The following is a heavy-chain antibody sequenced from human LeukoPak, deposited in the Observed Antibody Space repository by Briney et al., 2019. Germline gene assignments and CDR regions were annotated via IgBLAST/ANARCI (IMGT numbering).Heavy chain of an antibody. J-gene: IGHJ6*03. CDR3: TTDSLGWAENYYYYMDV. Sequence: GGSLRLSCAASGFSFNNAWMSWVRQAPGKGLGWVGRIKSKFDGGTSDYAAPVKGRFTISRDDSKNTLYLQINSLKTEDTAVYYCTTDSLGWAENYYYYMDVWGKGTTVTVSS. CDR2: IKSKFDGGTS. CDR1: GFSFNNAW. D-gene: IGHD6-19*01. V-gene: IGHV3-15*01.